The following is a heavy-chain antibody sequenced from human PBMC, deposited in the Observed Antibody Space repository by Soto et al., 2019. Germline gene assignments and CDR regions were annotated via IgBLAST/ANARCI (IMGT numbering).Heavy chain of an antibody. CDR1: GFTFSNAW. CDR3: TTTSDYEDLFDAFDI. Sequence: EVQLVESGGGLVKPGGSLRLSCAASGFTFSNAWMSWVRQAPGKGLEWVGRIKSKTDGGTTDYAAPVKGRFTISRDDSKNTLYLQMNSLKTEDSAVYYCTTTSDYEDLFDAFDIWGQGTMVTVSS. D-gene: IGHD5-12*01. J-gene: IGHJ3*02. CDR2: IKSKTDGGTT. V-gene: IGHV3-15*01.